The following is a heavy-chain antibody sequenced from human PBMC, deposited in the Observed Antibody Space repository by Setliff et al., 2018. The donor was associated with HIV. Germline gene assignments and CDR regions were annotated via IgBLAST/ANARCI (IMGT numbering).Heavy chain of an antibody. CDR1: GYTFTDYF. CDR3: ARQLSNSFDY. V-gene: IGHV1-2*02. D-gene: IGHD1-1*01. J-gene: IGHJ4*02. Sequence: ASVKVSCKSSGYTFTDYFMHWVRQAPGQGLEWLGWISPDNANTRISQRFRGSVTMTRDRSINTAYMEFSGLTSDDTAVYYCARQLSNSFDYWGQGTLVTVSS. CDR2: ISPDNANT.